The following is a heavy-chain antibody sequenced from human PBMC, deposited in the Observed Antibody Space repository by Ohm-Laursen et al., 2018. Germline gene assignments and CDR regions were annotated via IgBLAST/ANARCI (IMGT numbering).Heavy chain of an antibody. CDR2: LWYDGSNK. CDR3: ARDRTVYGVGNGLDALDV. J-gene: IGHJ3*01. V-gene: IGHV3-33*01. Sequence: SLRLSCAASGFNFGAHNMDWVRQAPGKGLEWVSLLWYDGSNKLYAEFVKGRFTISRDTSKKTLYLQMSALSAEDTAVYYCARDRTVYGVGNGLDALDVWGQGTMVTVSS. CDR1: GFNFGAHN. D-gene: IGHD3-3*01.